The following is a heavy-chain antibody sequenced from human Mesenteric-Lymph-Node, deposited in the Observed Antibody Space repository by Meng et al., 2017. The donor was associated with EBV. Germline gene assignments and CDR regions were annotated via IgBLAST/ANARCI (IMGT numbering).Heavy chain of an antibody. V-gene: IGHV1-46*01. D-gene: IGHD3-10*01. J-gene: IGHJ4*02. CDR2: VNPSNGYT. CDR3: ARDTYYGSGTYWGYFDY. CDR1: GYSFTNYQ. Sequence: QVQLVQSGAEVKKPGASVKVSCKASGYSFTNYQIHWVRQVPGQGLEWMAVVNPSNGYTTYAQKFQGRVTMSSDTSTSTLYMDMSSLKSEDTAVYYCARDTYYGSGTYWGYFDYWGQGTMVTVS.